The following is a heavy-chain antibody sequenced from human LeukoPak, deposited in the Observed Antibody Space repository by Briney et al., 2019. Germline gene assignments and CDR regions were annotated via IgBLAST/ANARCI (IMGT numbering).Heavy chain of an antibody. Sequence: GGSLRLSCAASGFTFSSYWMSWVRQAPGKGLEWVANIKQDGSEKYYVDSVKGRFTISRDNTKNSLYLQMSSLRAEDTAVYYCARDDTVTTRVGFIDWGQGTLVTVPS. D-gene: IGHD4-17*01. J-gene: IGHJ4*02. CDR1: GFTFSSYW. V-gene: IGHV3-7*01. CDR2: IKQDGSEK. CDR3: ARDDTVTTRVGFID.